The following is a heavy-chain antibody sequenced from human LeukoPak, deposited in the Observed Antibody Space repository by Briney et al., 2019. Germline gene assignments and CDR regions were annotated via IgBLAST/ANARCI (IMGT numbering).Heavy chain of an antibody. CDR1: GFSFSSYG. Sequence: GGSLRLSCAGSGFSFSSYGMHWVRQAPGKGLEWMAFIRSDGSNKYYADSVKGRFTISRDNSKNTLYLQMNSLRAEDTAVYYCARGAYSGSYFSDYWGQGTLVTVSS. CDR2: IRSDGSNK. CDR3: ARGAYSGSYFSDY. V-gene: IGHV3-30*02. J-gene: IGHJ4*02. D-gene: IGHD1-26*01.